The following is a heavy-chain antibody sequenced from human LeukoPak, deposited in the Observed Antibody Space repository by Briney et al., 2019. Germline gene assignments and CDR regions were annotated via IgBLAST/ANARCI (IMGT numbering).Heavy chain of an antibody. CDR3: ARAPGWYLRFDY. CDR2: INHSGST. Sequence: SETLSLTCAVYGGSFSGHYWSWIRQPPGKGLEWIGEINHSGSTNYNPSLKSRVTISVDTSKNQFSLKLSSVTAADTAVYYCARAPGWYLRFDYWGQGTLVTVSS. J-gene: IGHJ4*02. V-gene: IGHV4-34*01. CDR1: GGSFSGHY. D-gene: IGHD6-19*01.